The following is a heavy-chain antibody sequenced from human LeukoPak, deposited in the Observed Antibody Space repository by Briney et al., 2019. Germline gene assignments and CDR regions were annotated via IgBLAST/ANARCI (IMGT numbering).Heavy chain of an antibody. Sequence: SVKVSCKASGGTFSSYAISWVRQAPGQGLEWMGGIIPIFGTANYAQKFQGRVTITADESTSTAYMELSSLRSEDTAVYYCARAGYSSSSTRDGYYFDYWGQGTLVTVSS. CDR2: IIPIFGTA. CDR1: GGTFSSYA. D-gene: IGHD6-13*01. CDR3: ARAGYSSSSTRDGYYFDY. V-gene: IGHV1-69*13. J-gene: IGHJ4*02.